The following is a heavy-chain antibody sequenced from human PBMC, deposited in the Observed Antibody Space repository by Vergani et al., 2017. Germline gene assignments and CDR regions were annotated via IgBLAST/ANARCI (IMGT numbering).Heavy chain of an antibody. CDR2: MFHTGEA. Sequence: QIQLQESGPGLVKPSETLSLTCSVSGDSISRGFYWAWIRQTPEKGLEWIGGMFHTGEASNSPSLQSRVAFSMDTSKNQFSLQLTSVTAADTAVYYCASGKYYSDSTSHFRGRYFDVWGRGTLVTVPS. V-gene: IGHV4-38-2*02. J-gene: IGHJ2*01. D-gene: IGHD3-16*01. CDR1: GDSISRGFY. CDR3: ASGKYYSDSTSHFRGRYFDV.